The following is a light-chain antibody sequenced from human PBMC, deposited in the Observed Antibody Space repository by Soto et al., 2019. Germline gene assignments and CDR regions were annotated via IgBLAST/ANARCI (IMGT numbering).Light chain of an antibody. CDR3: QQYNNWPPWT. V-gene: IGKV3-15*01. CDR1: QSVSSN. J-gene: IGKJ1*01. Sequence: EIVMTQSPVTVSVSPGERATLSCRASQSVSSNLAWYQQKPGQAPRLLIYGASTRATGIPARFSGSGSGREFTLTISSLQSEDFAVYYCQQYNNWPPWTFGQGTKVEIK. CDR2: GAS.